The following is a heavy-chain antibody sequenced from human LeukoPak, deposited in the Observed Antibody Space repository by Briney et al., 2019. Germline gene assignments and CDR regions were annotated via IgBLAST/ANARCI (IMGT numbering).Heavy chain of an antibody. J-gene: IGHJ6*02. D-gene: IGHD1-14*01. V-gene: IGHV3-23*01. Sequence: PGGSLRLSCTASGFIFDTHTLTWVRQAPGKGLEWVASNSGSGDSTNYGDSVKGRFTISRDNFKRTVHLEMSNLRADDTAMYYCVRRAAVRGMDFWGLGTTVIVSS. CDR1: GFIFDTHT. CDR3: VRRAAVRGMDF. CDR2: NSGSGDST.